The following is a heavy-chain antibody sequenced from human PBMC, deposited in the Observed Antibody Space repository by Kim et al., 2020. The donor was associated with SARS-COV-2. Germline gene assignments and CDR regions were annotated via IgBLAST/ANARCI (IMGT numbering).Heavy chain of an antibody. CDR2: IYTSGST. CDR3: ARERGYSGNEREYYFDY. Sequence: SETLSLTCTVSGGSISSYYWSWIRQPAGKGLEWIGRIYTSGSTNYNPSLKSRVTMSVDTSKNQFSLKLSSVTAADTAVYYCARERGYSGNEREYYFDYWGQGTLVTVSS. CDR1: GGSISSYY. D-gene: IGHD1-26*01. J-gene: IGHJ4*02. V-gene: IGHV4-4*07.